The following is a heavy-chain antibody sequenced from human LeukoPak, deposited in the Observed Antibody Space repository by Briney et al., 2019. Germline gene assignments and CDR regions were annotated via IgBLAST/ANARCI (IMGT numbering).Heavy chain of an antibody. J-gene: IGHJ4*02. CDR3: ARDLGSIVGATDEFDY. CDR1: GFTFSSYG. D-gene: IGHD1-26*01. V-gene: IGHV3-33*01. CDR2: IWYDGSNK. Sequence: GGSLRLSCAASGFTFSSYGMHWVRQAPGKGLEWVAVIWYDGSNKYYADSVKGRFTISRDNSKNTLYLQMNSLRAEDTAVYYCARDLGSIVGATDEFDYWGQGTLVTVSS.